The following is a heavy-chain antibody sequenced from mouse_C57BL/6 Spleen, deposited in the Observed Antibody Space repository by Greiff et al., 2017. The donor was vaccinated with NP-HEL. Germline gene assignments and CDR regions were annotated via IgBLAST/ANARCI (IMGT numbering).Heavy chain of an antibody. D-gene: IGHD2-2*01. Sequence: EVKVVESGGDLVKPGGSLKLSCAASGFTFSSYGMSWVRQTPDKRLEWVATISSGGSYTYYPDSVKGRFTISRDNAKNTLYLQMSSLKSEDTAMYYCARQGMVTDYFDYWGQGTTLTVSS. CDR2: ISSGGSYT. V-gene: IGHV5-6*01. CDR3: ARQGMVTDYFDY. CDR1: GFTFSSYG. J-gene: IGHJ2*01.